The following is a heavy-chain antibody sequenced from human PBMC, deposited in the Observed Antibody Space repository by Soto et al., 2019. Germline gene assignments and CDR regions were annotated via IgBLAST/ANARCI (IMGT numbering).Heavy chain of an antibody. D-gene: IGHD3-22*01. Sequence: SETLSLTCTVSGGSISSYYWRWIRQPPGKGLEWIGYIYYSGSTNYNPSLKSRVTISVDTSKNQFSLKLSSVTAADTAVYYCARFLGYYYDRSGLGGMDVWGQGTTVTVSS. CDR2: IYYSGST. CDR3: ARFLGYYYDRSGLGGMDV. J-gene: IGHJ6*02. V-gene: IGHV4-59*01. CDR1: GGSISSYY.